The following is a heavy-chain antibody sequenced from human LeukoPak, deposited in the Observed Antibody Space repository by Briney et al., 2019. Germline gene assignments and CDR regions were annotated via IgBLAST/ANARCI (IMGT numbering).Heavy chain of an antibody. J-gene: IGHJ4*02. CDR3: ARAVPGSVYFDY. CDR1: GGSISTYY. D-gene: IGHD3-10*01. Sequence: SETLSLTCTVSGGSISTYYWNWIRQSPGKGLEWIGHIYNSGNTDYNPSLKSRVTMSVDTSKNQFSLKLSSVTAADTAVYYCARAVPGSVYFDYWGQGTLVTVSS. CDR2: IYNSGNT. V-gene: IGHV4-59*12.